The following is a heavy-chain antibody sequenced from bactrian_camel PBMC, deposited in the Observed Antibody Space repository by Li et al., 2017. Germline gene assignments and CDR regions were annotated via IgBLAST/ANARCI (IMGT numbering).Heavy chain of an antibody. D-gene: IGHD2*01. CDR2: INSSGRST. V-gene: IGHV3S40*01. CDR1: GFTFSNYD. J-gene: IGHJ4*01. Sequence: VQLVESGGGLVQPGGSLRLSCAASGFTFSNYDLNWVRQAPGKGLEGVSDINSSGRSTNYADSVKGRFTISQDNAKNTVYLQMDSLKPDDTAMYYCAADLRWCRSGYFDPHGRVGYWGRGPRSPSP.